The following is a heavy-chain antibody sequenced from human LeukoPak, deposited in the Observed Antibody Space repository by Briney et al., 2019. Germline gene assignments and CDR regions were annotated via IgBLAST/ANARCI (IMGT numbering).Heavy chain of an antibody. Sequence: PGGSLRLSCAASGFTFSSYAMHWVRQAPGKGLEYVSAISSNGGSTYYANSVKGRFTISRDNSKNTLYLQMGSLRAEDMAVYYCARSITIFRTWFDPWGQGTLVTVSS. V-gene: IGHV3-64*01. CDR1: GFTFSSYA. J-gene: IGHJ5*02. CDR3: ARSITIFRTWFDP. CDR2: ISSNGGST. D-gene: IGHD3-3*01.